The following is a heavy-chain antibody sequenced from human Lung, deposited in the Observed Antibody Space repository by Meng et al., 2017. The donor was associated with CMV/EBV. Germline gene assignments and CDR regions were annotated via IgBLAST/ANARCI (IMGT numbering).Heavy chain of an antibody. CDR3: AQDSAYNTNYGWFDP. CDR1: GFTFDEFA. Sequence: GGSLRLXCIVSGFTFDEFAMHWVRQAPGKGLEWVSGIGWNSGSIDYADSAKGRFTISRDNAKNSLYLQMNSLRTEDTALYYCAQDSAYNTNYGWFDPWGQGTLVTVSS. CDR2: IGWNSGSI. V-gene: IGHV3-9*01. D-gene: IGHD4-17*01. J-gene: IGHJ5*02.